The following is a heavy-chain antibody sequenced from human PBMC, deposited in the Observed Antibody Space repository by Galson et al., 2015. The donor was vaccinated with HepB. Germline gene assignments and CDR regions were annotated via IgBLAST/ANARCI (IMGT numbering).Heavy chain of an antibody. CDR3: ARGGFCSGGSCYSDKYYYYAMDV. CDR2: TRNKANRYTT. J-gene: IGHJ6*02. D-gene: IGHD2-15*01. V-gene: IGHV3-72*01. Sequence: SLRLSCAASGFTFRDHYMDWVRQAPGKGLEWVGRTRNKANRYTTQYAASVKGRFTISRDDSKNSLYLQMNSLKTEDTAVYYCARGGFCSGGSCYSDKYYYYAMDVWGQGTTVTVSS. CDR1: GFTFRDHY.